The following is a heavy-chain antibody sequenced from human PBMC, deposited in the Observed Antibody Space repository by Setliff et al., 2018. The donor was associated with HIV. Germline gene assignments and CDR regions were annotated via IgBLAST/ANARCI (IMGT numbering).Heavy chain of an antibody. CDR3: ARKYSYGYGQGFDY. J-gene: IGHJ4*02. V-gene: IGHV1-24*01. Sequence: ASVKVSCKVSGYTLTELSMHWVRQAPGKGLEWMGGFDPEDGETIYAQKFQGRVTITADTSTDTAYMELSSLRSEDTAVYYCARKYSYGYGQGFDYWGQGTLVTVS. CDR2: FDPEDGET. D-gene: IGHD5-18*01. CDR1: GYTLTELS.